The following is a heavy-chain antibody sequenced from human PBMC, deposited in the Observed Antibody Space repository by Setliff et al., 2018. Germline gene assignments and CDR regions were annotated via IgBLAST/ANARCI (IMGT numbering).Heavy chain of an antibody. CDR3: AREPINYYDSSGYSYYFDY. D-gene: IGHD3-22*01. J-gene: IGHJ4*02. V-gene: IGHV1-69*10. Sequence: VASVKVSCKASGGTFSSYAISWVRQAPGQGLEWMGGIIPILGIANYAQKFQGRVTITADKSTSTAYMELSSLRSEDTAVYYCAREPINYYDSSGYSYYFDYWGQGTLVTVSS. CDR1: GGTFSSYA. CDR2: IIPILGIA.